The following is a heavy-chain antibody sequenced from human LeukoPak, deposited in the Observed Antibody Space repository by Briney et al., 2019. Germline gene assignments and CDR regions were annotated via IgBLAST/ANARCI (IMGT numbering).Heavy chain of an antibody. CDR2: INHSGST. Sequence: SEALSLTCAVYGGSFSGYYWSWIRQPPGKGLEWIGEINHSGSTNYNPSLKSRVTISVDTSKNQFSLKLSSVTAADTAVYYCARGPLRYFDWLFLRNWFDPWGQGTLVTVSS. J-gene: IGHJ5*02. CDR1: GGSFSGYY. D-gene: IGHD3-9*01. V-gene: IGHV4-34*01. CDR3: ARGPLRYFDWLFLRNWFDP.